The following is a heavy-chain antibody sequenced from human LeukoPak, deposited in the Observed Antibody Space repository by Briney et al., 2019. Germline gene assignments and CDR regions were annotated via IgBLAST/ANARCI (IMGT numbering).Heavy chain of an antibody. D-gene: IGHD3-22*01. V-gene: IGHV4-31*03. Sequence: SETLSLTCTVSGGSISSGGYYWSWIRQHPGKGLEWTGYIYYSGSTYYNPSLKSRVTISVDTSKNQFSLKLSSVTAADTAVYYCAREIGVVVRFGAFDIWGQGTMVTVSS. CDR2: IYYSGST. CDR3: AREIGVVVRFGAFDI. CDR1: GGSISSGGYY. J-gene: IGHJ3*02.